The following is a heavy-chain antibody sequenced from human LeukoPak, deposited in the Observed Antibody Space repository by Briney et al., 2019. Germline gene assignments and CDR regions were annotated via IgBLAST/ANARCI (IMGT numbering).Heavy chain of an antibody. CDR1: GVSISSSSYY. J-gene: IGHJ4*02. CDR2: IYYSGST. D-gene: IGHD2-2*01. V-gene: IGHV4-39*07. Sequence: SETLSLTCTVSGVSISSSSYYWGWIRQPPGKGLEWIGSIYYSGSTYYNPSLKSRFTISVDTSKNQFSLKLSSVTAADTAVYYCARRTRSGLYYFDYWGQGTLVTVSS. CDR3: ARRTRSGLYYFDY.